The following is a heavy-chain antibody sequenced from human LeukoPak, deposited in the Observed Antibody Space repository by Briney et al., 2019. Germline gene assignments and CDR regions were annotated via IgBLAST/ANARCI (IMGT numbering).Heavy chain of an antibody. Sequence: GRSLRLSCAASGFTFSSYGMHWVRQAPGKGLEWVAVIWYDGSNKYYADSVKGRFTISRDNSKNTLYLQMNSLRAEDTAVHYCAREPAVGYCSGGSCYPYYYYGMDVWGQGTTVTVSS. CDR1: GFTFSSYG. D-gene: IGHD2-15*01. J-gene: IGHJ6*02. CDR3: AREPAVGYCSGGSCYPYYYYGMDV. CDR2: IWYDGSNK. V-gene: IGHV3-33*01.